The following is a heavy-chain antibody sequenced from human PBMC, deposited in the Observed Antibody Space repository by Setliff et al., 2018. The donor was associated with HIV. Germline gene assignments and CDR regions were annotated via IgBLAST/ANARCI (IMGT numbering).Heavy chain of an antibody. D-gene: IGHD2-15*01. CDR1: GDSISSGGFY. Sequence: PSETLSLTCTVSGDSISSGGFYCNWFRQYPEKGLEWIGYIYSTGSTYFNPSLKSRVTLSIDTSKNQFSLKLSSVTAADTAVYYCARAPCAGGTCYAWFDPWGQGTLVTVSS. V-gene: IGHV4-31*03. CDR2: IYSTGST. J-gene: IGHJ5*02. CDR3: ARAPCAGGTCYAWFDP.